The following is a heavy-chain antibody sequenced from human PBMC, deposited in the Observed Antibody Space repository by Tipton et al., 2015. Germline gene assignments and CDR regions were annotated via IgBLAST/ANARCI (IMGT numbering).Heavy chain of an antibody. Sequence: SLRLSCTVSGFTFSSYEMNWVRQAPGKGLEWVGRIRSNVVGATVDYTAFVKGRFTISRDDSTTTLYLQLNSLKPEDTAVYYCVPEFLGWEGLGLDHFYWGQGTLVTVSS. CDR1: GFTFSSYE. J-gene: IGHJ4*02. D-gene: IGHD1-26*01. CDR2: IRSNVVGATV. CDR3: VPEFLGWEGLGLDHFY. V-gene: IGHV3-15*05.